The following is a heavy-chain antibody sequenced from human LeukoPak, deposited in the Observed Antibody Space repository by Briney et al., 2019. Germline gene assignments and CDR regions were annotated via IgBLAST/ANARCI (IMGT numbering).Heavy chain of an antibody. J-gene: IGHJ6*02. D-gene: IGHD4-17*01. Sequence: PGRSLRLSCAASGFTFSSYGIHWVREAPGKGLEWVSFISYDGGNTHYADSVKGRFTFSRDNSKNTVYLQMSSLRAEDTAVYYCAKDHPPYGDYYYGMDVWGQGTTVTVSS. CDR1: GFTFSSYG. V-gene: IGHV3-30*18. CDR2: ISYDGGNT. CDR3: AKDHPPYGDYYYGMDV.